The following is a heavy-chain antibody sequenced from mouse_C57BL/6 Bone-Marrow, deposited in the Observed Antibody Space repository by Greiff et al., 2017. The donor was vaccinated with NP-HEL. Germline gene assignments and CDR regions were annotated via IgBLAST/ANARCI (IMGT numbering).Heavy chain of an antibody. CDR3: ARLETYYSNY. CDR1: GYTFTSYW. J-gene: IGHJ2*01. D-gene: IGHD2-5*01. CDR2: IHPNSGST. V-gene: IGHV1-64*01. Sequence: QVQLQQPGAELVKPGASVKLSCKASGYTFTSYWMHWVKQRPGPGLEWIGMIHPNSGSTNYNEKFKSKATLTVDKSSSTAYMQLSSLTSEDSAVYYCARLETYYSNYWGQGTTLTVSS.